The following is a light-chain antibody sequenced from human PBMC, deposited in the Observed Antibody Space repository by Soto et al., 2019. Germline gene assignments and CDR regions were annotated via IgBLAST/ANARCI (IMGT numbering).Light chain of an antibody. J-gene: IGKJ2*01. Sequence: EIELTQSPGTLSLSPGERATLSCRASQSVTSNYLAWYQQKPGQAPRLLIYGASNRATGIPDRFSGSGSGTDFTLTINRLEPEDFAVYLCQQYGGSSMYIFGQGTKVEIK. CDR2: GAS. V-gene: IGKV3-20*01. CDR3: QQYGGSSMYI. CDR1: QSVTSNY.